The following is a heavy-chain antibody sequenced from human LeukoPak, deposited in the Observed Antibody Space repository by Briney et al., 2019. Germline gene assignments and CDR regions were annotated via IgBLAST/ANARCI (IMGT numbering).Heavy chain of an antibody. CDR1: GGSIHSY. Sequence: SETLSLTCTVSGGSIHSYWSWIRQPTGKGLEWIGRISGSGTITYNPALQSRLTISIDTSKNQFSLKLMSVTAADTAVYYCARDSGTTGEVKFDPWGQGTLVTVSS. D-gene: IGHD3-10*01. CDR2: ISGSGTI. CDR3: ARDSGTTGEVKFDP. V-gene: IGHV4-4*07. J-gene: IGHJ5*02.